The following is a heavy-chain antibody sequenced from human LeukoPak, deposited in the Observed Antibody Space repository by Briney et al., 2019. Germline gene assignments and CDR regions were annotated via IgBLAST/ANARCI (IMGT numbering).Heavy chain of an antibody. CDR1: GFTFSSNA. J-gene: IGHJ4*02. CDR3: AKDGGGNYYFDY. CDR2: ISYDGSNK. D-gene: IGHD4-23*01. Sequence: GGSLRLSCAASGFTFSSNAMNWVRQAPGKGLEWVAVISYDGSNKYYADSVKGRFTISRDNSKNTLYLQMNSLRAEDTAVYYCAKDGGGNYYFDYWGQGTLVTVSS. V-gene: IGHV3-30*18.